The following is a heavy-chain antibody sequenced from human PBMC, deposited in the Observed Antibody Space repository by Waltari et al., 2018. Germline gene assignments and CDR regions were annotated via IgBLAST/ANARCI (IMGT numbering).Heavy chain of an antibody. Sequence: QVQLQESGPGLVKPSETLSLTCPVSGGSISSHYLSWIRQPPGKGLEWIGYIYYIGSTNYNPSLKSRVTRSVDTSKNQFSLKLSSVTDADTAVYYCARDPGSSWYYFDYWGQGTLVTVSS. CDR1: GGSISSHY. J-gene: IGHJ4*02. D-gene: IGHD6-13*01. CDR3: ARDPGSSWYYFDY. V-gene: IGHV4-59*11. CDR2: IYYIGST.